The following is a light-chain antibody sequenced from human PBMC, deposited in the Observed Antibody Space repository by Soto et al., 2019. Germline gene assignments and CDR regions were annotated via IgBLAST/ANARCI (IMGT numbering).Light chain of an antibody. CDR1: SSNIGNNY. Sequence: QSVLTQPPSVSAAPGQKVTISCSGSSSNIGNNYVSWYQQLPGTAPKLLMYDSNKRPPGIPDRFSGSKSGTSATLGITGLQTGDEADYYCGTWDSSLSAVVFGGGTQLTVL. J-gene: IGLJ2*01. CDR2: DSN. V-gene: IGLV1-51*01. CDR3: GTWDSSLSAVV.